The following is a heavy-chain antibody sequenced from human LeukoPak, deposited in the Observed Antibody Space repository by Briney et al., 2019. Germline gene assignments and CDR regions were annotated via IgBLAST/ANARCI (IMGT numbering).Heavy chain of an antibody. CDR2: IVPMLNTT. CDR1: GGTFSTYA. Sequence: SVKVSCKASGGTFSTYAISWVRQAPGQGLEWMGGIVPMLNTTNYAQKFQGRVTITADESTSTAYMELSSLRSDDTAVYYCASPPSGDGGSFEYWGQGTLVTVSS. D-gene: IGHD3-10*01. CDR3: ASPPSGDGGSFEY. V-gene: IGHV1-69*13. J-gene: IGHJ4*02.